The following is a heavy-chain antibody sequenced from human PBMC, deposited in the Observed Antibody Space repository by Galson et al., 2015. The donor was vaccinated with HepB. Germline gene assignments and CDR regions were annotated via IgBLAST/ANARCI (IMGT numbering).Heavy chain of an antibody. Sequence: TLSLTCTVSGGSIRSGSYYWGWVRQPPGKGLEWIGSLYYTGSTYYNPSLKSRVTISVDTSKNQFSLKLSSVTAADTAVYYWAREGDIGVVRGSRPNDAFEIWGQGTRVTVSS. J-gene: IGHJ3*02. D-gene: IGHD2-15*01. V-gene: IGHV4-39*07. CDR1: GGSIRSGSYY. CDR2: LYYTGST. CDR3: AREGDIGVVRGSRPNDAFEI.